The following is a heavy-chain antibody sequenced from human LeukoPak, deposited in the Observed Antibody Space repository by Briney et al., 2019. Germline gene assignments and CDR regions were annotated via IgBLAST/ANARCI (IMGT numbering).Heavy chain of an antibody. V-gene: IGHV2-26*01. CDR3: ARTQYYYDSSGYYYSGACDY. D-gene: IGHD3-22*01. Sequence: GSGPVLVKPTETLTLTCTVSGFSLRNARMGVSWIRQPPGKALEWLSHIFSNDEKSYSTSLKSRLTISKDTSKSQVVLTMTNMDPVDTATYYCARTQYYYDSSGYYYSGACDYWGQGTLVTVSS. CDR1: GFSLRNARMG. CDR2: IFSNDEK. J-gene: IGHJ4*02.